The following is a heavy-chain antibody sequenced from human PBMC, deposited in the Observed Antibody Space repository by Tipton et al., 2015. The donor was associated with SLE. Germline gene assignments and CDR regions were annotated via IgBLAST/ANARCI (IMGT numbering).Heavy chain of an antibody. CDR2: INHSGST. Sequence: TLSLTCTVSGGSISSGSYYWTWIRQPPGKGLQWIGEINHSGSTNYNPSLKSRVTISVDTSKNQFSLKLSSVTAADTALYYCARGKYYFDYWGQGALVTVSS. J-gene: IGHJ4*02. CDR3: ARGKYYFDY. CDR1: GGSISSGSYY. V-gene: IGHV4-39*07.